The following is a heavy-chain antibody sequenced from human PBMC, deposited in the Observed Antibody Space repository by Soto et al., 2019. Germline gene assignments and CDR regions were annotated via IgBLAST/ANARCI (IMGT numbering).Heavy chain of an antibody. CDR2: ISPKGTYR. CDR3: SRGGGGGLFDL. V-gene: IGHV3-11*06. J-gene: IGHJ5*02. Sequence: GGSVRLSCATSGFTFSDYYMSWIRQAPGKGLEFVSYISPKGTYRTYADSVKGRFTISRDNAKNSLYLQVNSLRAEDTAVYYCSRGGGGGLFDLWGQGTLVTVSS. D-gene: IGHD2-21*01. CDR1: GFTFSDYY.